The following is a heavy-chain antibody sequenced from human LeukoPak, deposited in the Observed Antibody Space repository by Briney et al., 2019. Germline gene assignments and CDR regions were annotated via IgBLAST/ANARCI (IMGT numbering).Heavy chain of an antibody. D-gene: IGHD5-24*01. CDR3: TRDQMNY. CDR1: EFTVSRNY. V-gene: IGHV3-53*01. Sequence: GGSLSLSCTASEFTVSRNYMLWVHQAPGKGLEWVSLIFSNGDTHYADSVKGRFTISRDTSKNTVYLQMNSLRVEDTAMYYCTRDQMNYWGQGTLVTVSS. CDR2: IFSNGDT. J-gene: IGHJ4*02.